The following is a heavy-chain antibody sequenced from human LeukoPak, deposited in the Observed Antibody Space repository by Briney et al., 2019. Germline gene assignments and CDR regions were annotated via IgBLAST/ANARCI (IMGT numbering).Heavy chain of an antibody. J-gene: IGHJ4*02. CDR1: GFTFTTEA. CDR2: ISDNGATT. D-gene: IGHD7-27*01. Sequence: GGSLRLSCAVSGFTFTTEAMTWVRQAPGKGLEWVSSISDNGATTYYADSVKGRFTISRDNSRSTLYLQMNSQRVEDTALYYCAKKLGFIPQFDYWGQGTLVAVSS. CDR3: AKKLGFIPQFDY. V-gene: IGHV3-23*01.